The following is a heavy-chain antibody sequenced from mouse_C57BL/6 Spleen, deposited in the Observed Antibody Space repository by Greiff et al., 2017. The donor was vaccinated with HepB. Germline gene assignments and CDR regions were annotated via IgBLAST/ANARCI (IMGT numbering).Heavy chain of an antibody. CDR3: TRDGYGNGAY. V-gene: IGHV1-15*01. CDR1: GYTFTDYE. D-gene: IGHD2-1*01. Sequence: QVQLKQSGAELVRPGASVTLSCKASGYTFTDYEMHWVKQTPVHGLEWIGAIDPETGGTAYNQKFKGKAILTADKSSSTAYMELRSLTSEDSAVYYCTRDGYGNGAYWGQGTLVTVSA. J-gene: IGHJ3*01. CDR2: IDPETGGT.